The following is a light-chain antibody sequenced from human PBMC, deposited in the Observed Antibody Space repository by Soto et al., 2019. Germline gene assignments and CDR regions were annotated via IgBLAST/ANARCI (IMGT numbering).Light chain of an antibody. V-gene: IGLV1-44*01. CDR1: SSNIETNT. Sequence: QSVLTQPPSASGTPGQRVTISCSGSSSNIETNTVDWYQHLPGTAPKGLIFNNNQRPSGVPDRFSGSKSGTSASLAISGLQYEDEADYYCAVWDDSLSGMVFGGGTQLTVL. CDR3: AVWDDSLSGMV. J-gene: IGLJ2*01. CDR2: NNN.